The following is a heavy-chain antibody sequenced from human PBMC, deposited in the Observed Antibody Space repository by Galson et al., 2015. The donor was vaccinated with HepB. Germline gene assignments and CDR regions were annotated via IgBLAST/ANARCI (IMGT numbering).Heavy chain of an antibody. CDR1: GYTFTSYD. V-gene: IGHV1-8*01. CDR3: ARVYRERVGATSPPEYYFDY. J-gene: IGHJ4*02. CDR2: MNPNSGNT. D-gene: IGHD1-26*01. Sequence: SVKVSCKASGYTFTSYDINWVRQATGQGLEWMGWMNPNSGNTGYAQKFQGRVTMTRNTSISTAYMELSSLRSEDTAVYYCARVYRERVGATSPPEYYFDYWGQGTLVTVSS.